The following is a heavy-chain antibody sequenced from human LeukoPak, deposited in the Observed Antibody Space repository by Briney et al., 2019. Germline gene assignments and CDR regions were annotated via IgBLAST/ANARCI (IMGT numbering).Heavy chain of an antibody. Sequence: GGSLRLSCAASGFTFSSYWMSWVRQAPGKGLEWVANTNQDGSAKYYVDSVKGRFAISRDNAKNSLYLQMNSLRAEDTAVYYCVRDFSLTRLERPFDSWGQGTLVTVSS. CDR2: TNQDGSAK. D-gene: IGHD1-1*01. J-gene: IGHJ4*02. V-gene: IGHV3-7*01. CDR1: GFTFSSYW. CDR3: VRDFSLTRLERPFDS.